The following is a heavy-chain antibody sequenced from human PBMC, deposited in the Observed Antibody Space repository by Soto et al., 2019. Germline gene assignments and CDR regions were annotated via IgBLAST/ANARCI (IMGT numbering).Heavy chain of an antibody. Sequence: PSETLSLTCTVCGGSISSNSDYWGWIRQPPGKGLEWIGSINYSGTTYYNPSLNTRVTISVDTSKNQFSLKLSSVTAADTAVYYCAQTHYDFWSGRAGGLDVYAFDIWGQGTMVTVSS. CDR1: GGSISSNSDY. J-gene: IGHJ3*02. D-gene: IGHD3-3*01. CDR2: INYSGTT. V-gene: IGHV4-39*07. CDR3: AQTHYDFWSGRAGGLDVYAFDI.